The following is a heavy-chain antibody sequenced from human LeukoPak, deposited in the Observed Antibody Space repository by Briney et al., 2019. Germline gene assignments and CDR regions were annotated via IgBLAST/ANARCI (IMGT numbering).Heavy chain of an antibody. CDR2: INHSGSI. J-gene: IGHJ6*03. D-gene: IGHD3-3*01. Sequence: SETLSLTCAVYGGSFSGYYWSWIRQPPGKGLEWLGEINHSGSINYTPSLMSRVTISVDTSKNQFSLKLSSVTAADTAVYYCARGKNYDFWSGSIVMADYYYYMDVWGKGTTVTVSS. V-gene: IGHV4-34*01. CDR1: GGSFSGYY. CDR3: ARGKNYDFWSGSIVMADYYYYMDV.